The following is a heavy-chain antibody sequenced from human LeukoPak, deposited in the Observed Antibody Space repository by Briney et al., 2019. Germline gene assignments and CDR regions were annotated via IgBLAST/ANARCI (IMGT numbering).Heavy chain of an antibody. CDR3: ARSIPYGTTWYGRSDY. Sequence: GGSLRLSCAASGFPFSSYSMTWVRQAPGKGLEWVANIKPDGTTKFYVDSVKGRFTISRDNALNSLYLQMDSLRAEDTAVYYCARSIPYGTTWYGRSDYWGQGTLVTVSS. J-gene: IGHJ4*02. CDR2: IKPDGTTK. V-gene: IGHV3-7*03. D-gene: IGHD6-13*01. CDR1: GFPFSSYS.